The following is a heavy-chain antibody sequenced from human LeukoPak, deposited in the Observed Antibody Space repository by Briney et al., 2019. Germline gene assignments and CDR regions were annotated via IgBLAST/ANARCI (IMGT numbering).Heavy chain of an antibody. CDR3: AKDLRLPSSFWSGYSYYFDY. J-gene: IGHJ4*02. CDR2: ISGSGGST. D-gene: IGHD3-3*01. V-gene: IGHV3-23*01. Sequence: GGSLRLSCAASGFTFSSYAMSWVRQAPGKGLEWVSAISGSGGSTYYADSVKGRFTISRDNSKNTLYLQMNSLRAEDTAVYYCAKDLRLPSSFWSGYSYYFDYWGQGTLVTVSS. CDR1: GFTFSSYA.